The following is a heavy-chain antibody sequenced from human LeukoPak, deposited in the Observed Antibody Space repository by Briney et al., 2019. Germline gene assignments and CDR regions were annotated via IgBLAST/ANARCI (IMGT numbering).Heavy chain of an antibody. J-gene: IGHJ4*02. V-gene: IGHV3-9*03. CDR1: GFTFDDYA. Sequence: GGSLGLSCAASGFTFDDYAMHWVRQAPGKGLEWVSGISWNSGSIGYADSVKGRFTISRDNAKNSLYLQMNSLRAEDMALYYCAKDIGKVGDRMDPFDYWGQGTLVTVSS. D-gene: IGHD1-26*01. CDR3: AKDIGKVGDRMDPFDY. CDR2: ISWNSGSI.